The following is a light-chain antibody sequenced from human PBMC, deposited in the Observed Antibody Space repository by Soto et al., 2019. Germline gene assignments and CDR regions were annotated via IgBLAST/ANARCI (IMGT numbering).Light chain of an antibody. V-gene: IGKV3D-15*01. J-gene: IGKJ5*01. CDR1: QSVSSN. Sequence: EIVMTQSPATLSVSPWERSTLSFSSSQSVSSNLAWYQQKLGQAPRLLIYGASTRATGIPARFSGSGSGTEFILTISRLEPEDFAVYFCQQYGNSPPGTFGQGTRLEIK. CDR3: QQYGNSPPGT. CDR2: GAS.